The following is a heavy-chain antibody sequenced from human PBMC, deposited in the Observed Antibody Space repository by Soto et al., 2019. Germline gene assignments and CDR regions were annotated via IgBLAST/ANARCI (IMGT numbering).Heavy chain of an antibody. Sequence: SETLSLTCSVSGDSISSSGYYWSWIRQRPGKGLEWIGNIYYSGSSYNNPSLKSRVTISVDTSKNQFSLKLSSVTAADTAVYYCARAVNGYYFDYWGQGTLVTVSS. CDR3: ARAVNGYYFDY. CDR2: IYYSGSS. J-gene: IGHJ4*02. V-gene: IGHV4-31*03. D-gene: IGHD4-17*01. CDR1: GDSISSSGYY.